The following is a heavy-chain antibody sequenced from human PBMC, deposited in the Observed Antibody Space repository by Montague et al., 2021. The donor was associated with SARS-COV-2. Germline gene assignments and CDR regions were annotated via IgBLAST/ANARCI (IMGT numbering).Heavy chain of an antibody. J-gene: IGHJ5*02. V-gene: IGHV2-70*11. D-gene: IGHD3-10*01. Sequence: PALGKPTQTLALTCTFSGFSLTTDGMCVSWIRQPPGKALEWLARIDRDDDKYYSTSLKTRLTISKDTSKNQVVLTMTNMNPGDTATYYCARNGVEFRGSEKYYSGNWLDPWGQGTLVTVSS. CDR1: GFSLTTDGMC. CDR2: IDRDDDK. CDR3: ARNGVEFRGSEKYYSGNWLDP.